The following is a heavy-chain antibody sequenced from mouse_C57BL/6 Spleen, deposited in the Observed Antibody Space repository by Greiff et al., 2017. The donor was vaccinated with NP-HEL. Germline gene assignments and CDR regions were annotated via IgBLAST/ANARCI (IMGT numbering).Heavy chain of an antibody. V-gene: IGHV5-12*01. CDR3: ARQGTY. CDR2: ISNGGGST. J-gene: IGHJ3*01. Sequence: EVKLEESGGGLVQPGGSLKLSCAASGFTFSDYYMYWVRQTPEKRLEWVAYISNGGGSTYYPDTVKGRFTISRDNAKNTLYLQMSRLKSEDTAMYYCARQGTYWGQGTLVTVSA. CDR1: GFTFSDYY.